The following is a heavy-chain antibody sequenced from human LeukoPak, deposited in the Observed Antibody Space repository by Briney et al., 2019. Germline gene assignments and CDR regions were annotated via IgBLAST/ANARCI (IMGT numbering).Heavy chain of an antibody. V-gene: IGHV3-30*04. D-gene: IGHD3-10*01. CDR3: ARDRGLWFGEKDI. J-gene: IGHJ3*02. CDR1: RFTFSSYA. Sequence: PGGSLRLSCEASRFTFSSYAMHWVRQAPGTGLEWVAVIAYDGSKGYFADSVKGRFTISRDNSKNTVYLQMNSLRTEDTAVYFCARDRGLWFGEKDIWGQGTMVTVSS. CDR2: IAYDGSKG.